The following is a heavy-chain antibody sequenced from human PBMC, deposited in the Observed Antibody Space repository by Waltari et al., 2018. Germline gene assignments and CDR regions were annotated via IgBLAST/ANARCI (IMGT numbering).Heavy chain of an antibody. D-gene: IGHD3-22*01. Sequence: EVQLVESGGGLVQPGGSLRLSCAASGFTFSSYAMSWVRQAPGKGLEWVAAIRGSGGSTYYADSVKGRFTISRDKSKNTLYLQMNSLRAEDTAVYYCAKDPYDSSGYRDYWGQGTLVTVSS. J-gene: IGHJ4*02. CDR2: IRGSGGST. CDR3: AKDPYDSSGYRDY. V-gene: IGHV3-23*04. CDR1: GFTFSSYA.